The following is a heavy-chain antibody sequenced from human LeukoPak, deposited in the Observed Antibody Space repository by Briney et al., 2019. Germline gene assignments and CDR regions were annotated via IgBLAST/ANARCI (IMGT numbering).Heavy chain of an antibody. Sequence: ASVKVSCKASGYAFTDYYIHWVRQAPGQGLEWMGWIAPNTGGTNYAQRFQGRVTMTRDTSINTANMELRSLTSDDTAVYYCARDLPGDGYNSAYDVWGQGTMVPVP. CDR3: ARDLPGDGYNSAYDV. CDR1: GYAFTDYY. V-gene: IGHV1-2*02. J-gene: IGHJ3*01. D-gene: IGHD5-24*01. CDR2: IAPNTGGT.